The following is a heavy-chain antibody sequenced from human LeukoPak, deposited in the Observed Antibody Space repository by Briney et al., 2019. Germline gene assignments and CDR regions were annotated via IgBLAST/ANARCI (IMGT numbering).Heavy chain of an antibody. V-gene: IGHV4-39*07. Sequence: SETLSLTCTVSGGSISSESYYWAWIRQPPGKGLEWIGEVFHDGSPNYNPSFRGRVTILVDKSKNQFSLNLGSLTAADTAMYYCARDPNIVSAVTLRAFDIWGQGTMVSVSS. CDR1: GGSISSESYY. J-gene: IGHJ3*02. CDR2: VFHDGSP. D-gene: IGHD5/OR15-5a*01. CDR3: ARDPNIVSAVTLRAFDI.